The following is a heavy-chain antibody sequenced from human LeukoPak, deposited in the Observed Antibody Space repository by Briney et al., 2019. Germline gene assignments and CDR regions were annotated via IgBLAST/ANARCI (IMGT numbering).Heavy chain of an antibody. Sequence: PSETLSLTCAVSGGSISSSNWWSWVRPPPGKGLEWIGEIYHSGSTNYNPSLKSRVTISVDKSKNQFSLKLSSVTAADTAVYYCARVRGLPISVRGLLSWFDPWGQGTLVTVSS. CDR2: IYHSGST. CDR3: ARVRGLPISVRGLLSWFDP. J-gene: IGHJ5*02. V-gene: IGHV4-4*02. CDR1: GGSISSSNW. D-gene: IGHD3-10*01.